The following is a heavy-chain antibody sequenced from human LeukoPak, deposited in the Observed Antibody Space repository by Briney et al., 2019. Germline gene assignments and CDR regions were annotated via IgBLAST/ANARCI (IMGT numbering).Heavy chain of an antibody. V-gene: IGHV3-21*01. CDR3: ARDPGTYYYDSSGYFPDY. J-gene: IGHJ4*02. CDR2: ISTSSSYI. Sequence: PGGSLRLSCAASGFTFSSYNMNWVRQAPGKGLEWVSSISTSSSYIYYTDSVKGRFTISRDNAKNSLYLQMNSLRAEDTAVYYCARDPGTYYYDSSGYFPDYWGQGTLVTVSS. CDR1: GFTFSSYN. D-gene: IGHD3-22*01.